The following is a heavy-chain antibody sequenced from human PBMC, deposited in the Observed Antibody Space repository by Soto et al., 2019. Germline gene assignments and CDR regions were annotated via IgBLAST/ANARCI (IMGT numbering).Heavy chain of an antibody. J-gene: IGHJ6*02. CDR2: ISYDGSNK. CDR3: AKTYDFWSGYRAYGMDV. Sequence: LRVSCAASGFTFSSYGMHWVRRAPGKGLEWVAVISYDGSNKYYADSVKGRFTISRDNSKNTLYLQMNSLRAEDTAVYYCAKTYDFWSGYRAYGMDVWGQGTTVTVSS. D-gene: IGHD3-3*01. V-gene: IGHV3-30*18. CDR1: GFTFSSYG.